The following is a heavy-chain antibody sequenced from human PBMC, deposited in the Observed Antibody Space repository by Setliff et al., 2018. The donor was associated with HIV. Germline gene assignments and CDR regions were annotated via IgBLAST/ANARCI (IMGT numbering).Heavy chain of an antibody. CDR1: GYSISSGYY. D-gene: IGHD4-17*01. V-gene: IGHV4-38-2*02. J-gene: IGHJ4*02. Sequence: SETLSLTCTVSGYSISSGYYWGWIRQPPGKGLEWIGSMYHSGTAFHNPSPKSRVTISVDTSKKRFSLKLSSVTAADTAVYYCTRHAPGSDYGDAYYFDYWGQGRLVTVSS. CDR2: MYHSGTA. CDR3: TRHAPGSDYGDAYYFDY.